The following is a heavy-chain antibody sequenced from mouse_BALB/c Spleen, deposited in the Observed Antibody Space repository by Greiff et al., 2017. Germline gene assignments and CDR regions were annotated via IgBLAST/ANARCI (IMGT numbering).Heavy chain of an antibody. CDR2: ISTYSGNT. CDR3: ARSYGNYEGGYRAMDY. CDR1: GYTFTDYA. D-gene: IGHD2-1*01. J-gene: IGHJ4*01. V-gene: IGHV1-67*01. Sequence: VQLQQSGPELVRPGVSVKISCKGSGYTFTDYAMHWVKQSHAKSLEWIGVISTYSGNTNYNQKFKGKATMTVDKSSSTAYMELARLTSEDSAIYYCARSYGNYEGGYRAMDYWGQGTPATVSS.